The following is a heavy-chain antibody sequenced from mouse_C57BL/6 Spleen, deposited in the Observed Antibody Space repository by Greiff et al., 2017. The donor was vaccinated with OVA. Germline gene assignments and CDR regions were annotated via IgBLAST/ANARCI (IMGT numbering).Heavy chain of an antibody. D-gene: IGHD2-3*01. CDR1: GYSITGGYY. CDR3: AREEDGYYTCPYAY. Sequence: EVPLQESGPGLVKPSQSLSLTCSVTGYSITGGYYWNWIRPFPGNKLECMGYISYAVSNNYNPSLKTRISLTRHHSKNKFFVKLNSVTTEDTATCYCAREEDGYYTCPYAYWGQGTLVTVSA. J-gene: IGHJ3*01. V-gene: IGHV3-6*01. CDR2: ISYAVSN.